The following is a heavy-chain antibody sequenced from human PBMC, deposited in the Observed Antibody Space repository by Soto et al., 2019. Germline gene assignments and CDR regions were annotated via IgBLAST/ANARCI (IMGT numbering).Heavy chain of an antibody. Sequence: ASVKVSCKASGYSYTDYHIHWVRQAPGQGLEWLGRINPKSGGTSTAQKFQGWVTMTRDRSISTVYMELTRLRSDDTAVYFCARGHSTDCSNGVCSFFYNHEMDVWGQGTTVTVSS. CDR3: ARGHSTDCSNGVCSFFYNHEMDV. CDR1: GYSYTDYH. J-gene: IGHJ6*02. D-gene: IGHD2-8*01. V-gene: IGHV1-2*04. CDR2: INPKSGGT.